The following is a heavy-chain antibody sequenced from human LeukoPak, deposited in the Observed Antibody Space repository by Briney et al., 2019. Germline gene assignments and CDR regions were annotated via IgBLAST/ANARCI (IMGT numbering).Heavy chain of an antibody. J-gene: IGHJ6*02. V-gene: IGHV3-23*01. CDR2: ISGSGGST. Sequence: PGASLRLSCAASGFTFSSYAMSWVRQAPGKGLEWVSAISGSGGSTYYADSVKGRFTISRDNSKNTLYLQMNSLRAEDTAVYYCAKDCGVVGGYRLWGPYYYYYYGMDVWGQGTTVTVSS. CDR1: GFTFSSYA. CDR3: AKDCGVVGGYRLWGPYYYYYYGMDV. D-gene: IGHD5-18*01.